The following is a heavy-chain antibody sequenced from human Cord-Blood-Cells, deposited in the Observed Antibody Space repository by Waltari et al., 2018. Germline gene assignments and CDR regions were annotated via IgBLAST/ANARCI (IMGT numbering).Heavy chain of an antibody. CDR3: ARDTGPNAFDI. CDR1: GYSISSGYY. CDR2: IYHSGST. Sequence: QVQLQESGPGLVKPPETLSLTCAVSGYSISSGYYWGWIRQPPGKGLEWIGSIYHSGSTYYNPSLKSRVTISVDTSKNQFSLKLSSVTAADTAVYYCARDTGPNAFDIWGQGTMVTVSS. J-gene: IGHJ3*02. V-gene: IGHV4-38-2*02.